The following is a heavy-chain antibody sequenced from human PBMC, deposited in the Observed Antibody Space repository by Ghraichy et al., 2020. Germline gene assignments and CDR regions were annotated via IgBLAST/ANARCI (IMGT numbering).Heavy chain of an antibody. CDR3: AHRQRDFYYHSIGHGTMVFDP. Sequence: SGPTLVKPTQTLTLTCNFSGFSLSTSGVGVGWIRQPTGKALEWLALIYWDGDKRYSPSLKSRLTITKDTSENQVVLRMTNMDPTDTATYYCAHRQRDFYYHSIGHGTMVFDPWGQGTLVTVSS. CDR2: IYWDGDK. J-gene: IGHJ5*02. CDR1: GFSLSTSGVG. D-gene: IGHD3-22*01. V-gene: IGHV2-5*02.